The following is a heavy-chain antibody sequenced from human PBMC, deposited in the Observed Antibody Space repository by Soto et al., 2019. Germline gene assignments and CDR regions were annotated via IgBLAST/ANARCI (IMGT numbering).Heavy chain of an antibody. CDR2: ISGSGGST. J-gene: IGHJ4*02. CDR3: AKDPRRITMVRGGRY. CDR1: GFTFSSYA. Sequence: GGSLRLSCAASGFTFSSYAMSWVRQAPGKGLEWVSAISGSGGSTYYADSVKGRFTISRDNSKNTLYLQMNSLRAEDTAVYYCAKDPRRITMVRGGRYWGQGTLVTVSS. V-gene: IGHV3-23*01. D-gene: IGHD3-10*01.